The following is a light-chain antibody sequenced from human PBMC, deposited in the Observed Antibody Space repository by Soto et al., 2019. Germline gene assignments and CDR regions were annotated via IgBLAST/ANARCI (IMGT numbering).Light chain of an antibody. V-gene: IGKV1-5*01. CDR3: QQYKTYPWT. CDR2: DAS. CDR1: QSVSNW. J-gene: IGKJ1*01. Sequence: GARVSITCRASQSVSNWLAWYQQKPGIAPNLLIYDASTLESGAPSRFSGSGSGTEFTLTISSLQPDDFATYYCQQYKTYPWTFGQGTKV.